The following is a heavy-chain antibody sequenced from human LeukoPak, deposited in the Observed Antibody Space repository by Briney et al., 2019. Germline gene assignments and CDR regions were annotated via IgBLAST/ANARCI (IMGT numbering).Heavy chain of an antibody. CDR1: GFTFSSYA. V-gene: IGHV3-23*01. CDR2: ISGSGGST. J-gene: IGHJ4*02. D-gene: IGHD1-26*01. CDR3: AKAFYYRTYYFDY. Sequence: PGGSLRLSCAASGFTFSSYAMSWVRQAPGKGLEWVSSISGSGGSTYYADSVKGRFTISRDNSKNTLYLQMNSLRAEDTAVYYCAKAFYYRTYYFDYWGQGTLVTVSS.